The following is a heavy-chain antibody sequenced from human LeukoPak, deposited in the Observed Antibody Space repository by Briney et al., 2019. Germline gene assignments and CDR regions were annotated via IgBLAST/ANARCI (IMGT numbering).Heavy chain of an antibody. V-gene: IGHV3-7*01. D-gene: IGHD5-18*01. CDR2: IKQDGSVE. CDR3: ARWAGVTDQ. J-gene: IGHJ4*02. Sequence: GGSLRLSCAASGFTFENYWMSWVRQVPRKGPECVANIKQDGSVERYLDSVKGRFTISRDNAKNSLFLQMNSLIAEDTAVYYCARWAGVTDQWGQGTLVTVSS. CDR1: GFTFENYW.